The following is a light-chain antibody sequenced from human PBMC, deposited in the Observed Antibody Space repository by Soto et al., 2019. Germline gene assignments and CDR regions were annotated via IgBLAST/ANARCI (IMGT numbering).Light chain of an antibody. CDR2: LGS. V-gene: IGKV2-28*01. CDR3: MRALQTPT. CDR1: QSLLHSNGYNY. J-gene: IGKJ3*01. Sequence: DIVMTQSPLSLPVTPGEPASISCRSSQSLLHSNGYNYWDWYLQKPGQSPQLLIYLGSNRASGVPDRFSGSGSGTEFTLKISRVEAEDVGVYYFMRALQTPTFGPGTKVDIK.